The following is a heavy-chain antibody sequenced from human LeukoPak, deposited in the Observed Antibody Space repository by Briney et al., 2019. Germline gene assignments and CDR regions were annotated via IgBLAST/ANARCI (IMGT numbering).Heavy chain of an antibody. CDR2: IIPIFGTA. Sequence: GASVKVSCKASGGTFSSYAISWVRQAPGQGLEWMGGIIPIFGTANYAQKFQGRVTITADESTSTAYMELSSLRSEDTAVYYCARELRVVVPADGTLPFDIWGQGTMVTVSS. D-gene: IGHD2-2*01. CDR1: GGTFSSYA. CDR3: ARELRVVVPADGTLPFDI. V-gene: IGHV1-69*13. J-gene: IGHJ3*02.